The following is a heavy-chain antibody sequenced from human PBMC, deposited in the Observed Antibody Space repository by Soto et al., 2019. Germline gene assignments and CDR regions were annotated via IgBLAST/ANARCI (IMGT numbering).Heavy chain of an antibody. Sequence: SETLSLTCSVSSASLSSSTYYWSWIRQPPGRGPEWIGSIYYSGNTYYKPSLKNRVSISIDASRNQFSLKLTSVTAADTGVYYCAISSPYHYWGPGILVTVSS. J-gene: IGHJ4*02. V-gene: IGHV4-39*01. CDR1: SASLSSSTYY. CDR3: AISSPYHY. D-gene: IGHD6-6*01. CDR2: IYYSGNT.